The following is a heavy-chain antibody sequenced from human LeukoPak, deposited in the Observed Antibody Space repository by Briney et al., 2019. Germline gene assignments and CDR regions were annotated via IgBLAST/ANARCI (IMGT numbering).Heavy chain of an antibody. CDR1: GFTFSSHG. CDR2: ISPSGGIT. V-gene: IGHV3-23*01. Sequence: GGSLRLSCAASGFTFSSHGMNWVRQAPGKGLEWVSGISPSGGITYYTDSAKGRFTISRDNSKNTQSLQMNSLRAEDTAVYYCAKDDDWGRYKHWGQGTLVTVSS. D-gene: IGHD3-16*01. CDR3: AKDDDWGRYKH. J-gene: IGHJ1*01.